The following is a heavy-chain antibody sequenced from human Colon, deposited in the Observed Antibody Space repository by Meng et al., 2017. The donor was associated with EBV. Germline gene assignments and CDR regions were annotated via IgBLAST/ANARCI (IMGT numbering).Heavy chain of an antibody. CDR1: GGSISSSSHY. CDR3: ARRTFYFDNSGSGYFFDS. J-gene: IGHJ4*02. CDR2: VYYSGST. V-gene: IGHV4-39*07. Sequence: QLQESGQGQLNPSETLSLTCTVCGGSISSSSHYWDWIRQPPGKGLEWIGSVYYSGSTFYSPSLKSRVTISIDTSKNQFSLKLNSGTAADTAIYYCARRTFYFDNSGSGYFFDSWGQGTLVTVSS. D-gene: IGHD3-22*01.